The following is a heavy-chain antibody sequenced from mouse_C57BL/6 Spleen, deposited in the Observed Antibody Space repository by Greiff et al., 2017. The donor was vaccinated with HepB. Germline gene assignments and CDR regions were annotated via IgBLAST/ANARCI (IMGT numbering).Heavy chain of an antibody. CDR3: VRHGSYYGSSYRYFDV. D-gene: IGHD1-1*01. CDR2: IRSKSNNYAT. V-gene: IGHV10-1*01. Sequence: EVKLMESGGGLVQPKGSLKLSCAASGFSFNTYAMNWVRQAPGKGLEWVARIRSKSNNYATYYADSVKDRFTISRDDSESMLYLQMNNLKTEDTAMYYCVRHGSYYGSSYRYFDVWGTGTTVTVSS. J-gene: IGHJ1*03. CDR1: GFSFNTYA.